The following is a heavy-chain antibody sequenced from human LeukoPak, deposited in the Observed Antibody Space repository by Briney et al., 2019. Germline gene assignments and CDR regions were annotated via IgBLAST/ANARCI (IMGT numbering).Heavy chain of an antibody. V-gene: IGHV4-59*08. CDR1: GASISRYY. D-gene: IGHD2-21*01. J-gene: IGHJ4*02. CDR2: IYNRGTT. CDR3: VRLVVDSRGIKEVAVEN. Sequence: SETLSLTCSVSGASISRYYCSWIRQPPGGGPEWIGYIYNRGTTNYNPSLKSRITMSMDTSKNQFSLNLRSVTAADTAVYYCVRLVVDSRGIKEVAVENWGQGTLVTVSS.